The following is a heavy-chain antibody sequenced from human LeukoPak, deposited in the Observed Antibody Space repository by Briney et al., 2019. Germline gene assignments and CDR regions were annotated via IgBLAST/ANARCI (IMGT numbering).Heavy chain of an antibody. J-gene: IGHJ5*02. V-gene: IGHV4-59*12. CDR2: FHHSGST. CDR3: ARVQSRLSWFDP. CDR1: GGSISSYY. Sequence: SETLSLTCTVSGGSISSYYWTWIRQSPGKGLEWIEFFHHSGSTNYNPSFKSRVTISVDTSKNQFSLKLSSVTAADTAVYYCARVQSRLSWFDPWGQGTLVTVSS.